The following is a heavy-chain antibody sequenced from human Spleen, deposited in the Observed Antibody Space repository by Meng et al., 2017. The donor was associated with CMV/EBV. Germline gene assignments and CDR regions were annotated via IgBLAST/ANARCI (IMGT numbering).Heavy chain of an antibody. J-gene: IGHJ4*02. CDR1: GGSISSRHYY. CDR3: ARDPVAGTEFIY. CDR2: IYYSGNT. D-gene: IGHD6-19*01. V-gene: IGHV4-39*07. Sequence: VSGGSISSRHYYWAWIRQPPGKKLEWIGSIYYSGNTYHTPSLKSRVTISRDTSKTQFSLKLSSVNAAKTAVYYCARDPVAGTEFIYWGQGMVVTVSS.